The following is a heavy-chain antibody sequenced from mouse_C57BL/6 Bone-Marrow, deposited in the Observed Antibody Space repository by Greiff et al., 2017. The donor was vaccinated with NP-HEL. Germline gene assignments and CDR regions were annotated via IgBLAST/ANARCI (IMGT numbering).Heavy chain of an antibody. CDR3: ARRITTVVPYAMDY. J-gene: IGHJ4*01. CDR1: GFTFSDYG. D-gene: IGHD1-1*01. Sequence: EVQLQESGGGLVKPGGSLKLSCAASGFTFSDYGMHWVRQAPEKGLEWVAYISSGSSTIYYADTVKGRFTISRDNAKNTLFLQMTSLRSEDTAMYYCARRITTVVPYAMDYWGQGTSVTVSS. CDR2: ISSGSSTI. V-gene: IGHV5-17*01.